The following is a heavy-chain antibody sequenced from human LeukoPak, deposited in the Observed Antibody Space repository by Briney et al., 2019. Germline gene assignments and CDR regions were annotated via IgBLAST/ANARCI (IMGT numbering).Heavy chain of an antibody. D-gene: IGHD3-3*02. V-gene: IGHV4-39*01. CDR1: GGSISSSSYY. Sequence: SETLSLTCTVSGGSISSSSYYWGWIRQPPGKGLEWIGSIYYSGSTYYNPSLKSRVIISVDTSKNQFSLKLSSVTAADTAVYYCARIHFWSVGSFDYWGQGTLVTVSS. CDR2: IYYSGST. J-gene: IGHJ4*02. CDR3: ARIHFWSVGSFDY.